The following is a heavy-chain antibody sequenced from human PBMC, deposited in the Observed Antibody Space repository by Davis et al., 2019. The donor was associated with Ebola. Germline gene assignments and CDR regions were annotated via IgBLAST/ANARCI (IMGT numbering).Heavy chain of an antibody. CDR1: GGSISSYY. CDR3: ARVALATYGMDV. Sequence: GSLRLSCTVSGGSISSYYWSWIRQPPGKGLEWIGYIYYSGSTNYNPSLKSRVTISVDTSKNQFSLQLNSVTPEDTAVYYCARVALATYGMDVWGQGTTVTVSS. J-gene: IGHJ6*02. CDR2: IYYSGST. V-gene: IGHV4-59*12. D-gene: IGHD5-12*01.